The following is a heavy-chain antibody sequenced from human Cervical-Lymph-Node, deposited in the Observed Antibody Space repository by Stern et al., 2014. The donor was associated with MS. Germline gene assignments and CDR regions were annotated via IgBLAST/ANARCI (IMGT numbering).Heavy chain of an antibody. CDR1: GYTFTSDD. J-gene: IGHJ4*02. Sequence: VQLVESETEVKKPGASVKVSCKASGYTFTSDDINWVRQVPGQGLEWMGWMNPDSGDTGYAQKFRGKFTITRDLSINTAYMEMSSLKFEDTAVYYCTRGWSAWGQGTLVTVSS. CDR2: MNPDSGDT. V-gene: IGHV1-8*01. CDR3: TRGWSA. D-gene: IGHD3-3*01.